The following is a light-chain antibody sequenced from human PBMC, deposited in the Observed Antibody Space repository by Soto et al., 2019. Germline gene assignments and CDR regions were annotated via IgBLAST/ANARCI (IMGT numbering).Light chain of an antibody. CDR2: GTS. CDR1: ERIYSAY. V-gene: IGKV3-20*01. CDR3: QQYGNSPIT. Sequence: EVVLTQSPGTLSFSRGERSTLSCRASERIYSAYLGWYQQKPGQAPRLLIYGTSSRATGIPDRFSGSGSGTDFTLTISRLEPEDFAVYYCQQYGNSPITFGQGTQLEI. J-gene: IGKJ5*01.